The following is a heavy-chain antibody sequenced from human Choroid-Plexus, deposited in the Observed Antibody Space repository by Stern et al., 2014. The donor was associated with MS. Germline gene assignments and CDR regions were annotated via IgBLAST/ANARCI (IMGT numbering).Heavy chain of an antibody. CDR1: GFTFGSCA. CDR3: EKDRQYLTYFFDH. D-gene: IGHD2/OR15-2a*01. V-gene: IGHV3-30*18. J-gene: IGHJ5*02. Sequence: QVQLVESGGGVVQPGRPLRLSCVASGFTFGSCAMHWVRQAPGKGLEWVAGVSYDGSNKYYADSVKGRFTISRDNSQNTLYMQMSSLRPEDTAVYYCEKDRQYLTYFFDHWGQGSLVTVSS. CDR2: VSYDGSNK.